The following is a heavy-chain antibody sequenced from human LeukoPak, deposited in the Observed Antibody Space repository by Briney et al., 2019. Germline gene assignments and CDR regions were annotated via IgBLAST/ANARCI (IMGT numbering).Heavy chain of an antibody. CDR3: AKDIWPRYYYDSSGVIDY. CDR1: GFTFSSYA. CDR2: ISGSGGST. D-gene: IGHD3-22*01. V-gene: IGHV3-23*01. J-gene: IGHJ4*02. Sequence: GGSLRLSCAASGFTFSSYARSWVRQAPWKGLEWVSAISGSGGSTYYAYSVKGRFTISRDNSKNTLYLQMNSLRAEDTAVYYCAKDIWPRYYYDSSGVIDYWGQGTLVTVSS.